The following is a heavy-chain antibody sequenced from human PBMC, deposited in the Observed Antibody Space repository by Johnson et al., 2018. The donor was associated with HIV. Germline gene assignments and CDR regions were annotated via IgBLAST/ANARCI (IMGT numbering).Heavy chain of an antibody. CDR1: GFTFSSYD. V-gene: IGHV3-30*18. D-gene: IGHD6-6*01. CDR3: AKERQLVRAFDI. CDR2: ISYDGSNK. J-gene: IGHJ3*02. Sequence: QVQLVESGGGLKQPGGSLRLSCAASGFTFSSYDMHWVRRAPGKGLEWVAVISYDGSNKYYADSVKGRFTVSRDNSKNTLYLQMNSLRPEDTAVYYCAKERQLVRAFDIWGQGTMVTVSS.